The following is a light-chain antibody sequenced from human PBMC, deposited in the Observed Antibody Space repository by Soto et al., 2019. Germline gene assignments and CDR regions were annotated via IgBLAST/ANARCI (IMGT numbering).Light chain of an antibody. J-gene: IGLJ3*02. V-gene: IGLV8-61*01. CDR1: FGSVSSSDY. CDR3: VLYMGSGIWV. Sequence: QTVVTQEPSFSVSPGGTVTLTCGLSFGSVSSSDYPSWYQQTPGQAPRSLIYNTNTRSSGVPDRFSGSILGNKAALTITGAQADDESDYYCVLYMGSGIWVFGGGTQLTVL. CDR2: NTN.